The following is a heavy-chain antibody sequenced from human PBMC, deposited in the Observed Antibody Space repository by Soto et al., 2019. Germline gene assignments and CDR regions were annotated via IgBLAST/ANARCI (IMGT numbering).Heavy chain of an antibody. J-gene: IGHJ6*02. D-gene: IGHD3-10*01. CDR3: ARDGTGSYGSESTGLDV. Sequence: SLKVSCKASAYTFTGYYVHWVRQAPGQGLEWMGWINPNSGGTNYAQKFQGRVTMTRDTSISTAYMELSRLRSDDTAVYYCARDGTGSYGSESTGLDVWGQGTTVTGSS. CDR1: AYTFTGYY. CDR2: INPNSGGT. V-gene: IGHV1-2*02.